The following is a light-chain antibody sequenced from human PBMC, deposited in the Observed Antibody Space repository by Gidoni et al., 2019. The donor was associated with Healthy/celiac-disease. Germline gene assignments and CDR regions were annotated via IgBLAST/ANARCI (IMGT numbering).Light chain of an antibody. V-gene: IGLV4-69*01. CDR1: SGHSSYA. CDR2: LNSDGSH. CDR3: QTWGTGIVV. Sequence: QLVLTQSPSASASLGASVKHTFTLSSGHSSYAIAWHQQQPEKGPRYLMKLNSDGSHSKGDGIPDRFSGSSSGAERYLTISSLQSEDEADYYCQTWGTGIVVFGGGTKLTVL. J-gene: IGLJ2*01.